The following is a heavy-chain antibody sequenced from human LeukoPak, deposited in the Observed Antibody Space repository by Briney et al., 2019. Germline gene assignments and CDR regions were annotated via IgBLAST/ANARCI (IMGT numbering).Heavy chain of an antibody. CDR3: ATSIGPYGSKNAFDV. V-gene: IGHV4-59*08. J-gene: IGHJ3*01. CDR2: VPYSGN. D-gene: IGHD1-26*01. Sequence: SETLSLTCTVSSGSISNYYWTWIRRSPEKGLEWIGNVPYSGNNYNPSLKSRVSISLDTSRNQFSLTLTSVTAADTAVYYCATSIGPYGSKNAFDVWGQGTMVTVSS. CDR1: SGSISNYY.